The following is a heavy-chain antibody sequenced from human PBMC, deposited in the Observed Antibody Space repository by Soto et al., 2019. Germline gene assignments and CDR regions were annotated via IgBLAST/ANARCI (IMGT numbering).Heavy chain of an antibody. D-gene: IGHD3-22*01. Sequence: QAGGSLRLSCAASGFTFSSYAMSWVRQAPGKGLEWVSAISGSGGSTYYADSVKGRFTISRDNSKNTLYLQMNSLRAEDTAVYYCAKLSDMYVVVIHCDYWGQGTMVTVSS. CDR1: GFTFSSYA. V-gene: IGHV3-23*01. CDR2: ISGSGGST. J-gene: IGHJ4*02. CDR3: AKLSDMYVVVIHCDY.